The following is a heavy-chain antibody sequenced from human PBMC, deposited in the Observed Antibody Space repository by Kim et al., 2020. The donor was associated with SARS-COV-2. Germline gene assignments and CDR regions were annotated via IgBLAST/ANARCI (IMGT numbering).Heavy chain of an antibody. CDR3: ARVRAVAPGASTYYYYGMDV. Sequence: SVKVSCKASGGTFSSYAISWVRQAPGQGLEWMGGIIPIFGTANYAQKFQGRVTITADESTSTAYMELSSLRSEDTAVYYCARVRAVAPGASTYYYYGMDVWGQGTTVTVSS. V-gene: IGHV1-69*13. J-gene: IGHJ6*02. CDR2: IIPIFGTA. CDR1: GGTFSSYA. D-gene: IGHD6-19*01.